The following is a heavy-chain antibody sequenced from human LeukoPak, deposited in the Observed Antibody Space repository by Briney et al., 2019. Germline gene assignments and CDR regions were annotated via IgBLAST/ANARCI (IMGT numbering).Heavy chain of an antibody. Sequence: SETLSFTCTVSGGSISSYYWSWIRQPPGKGLEWIGYIYYSGSTNYNPSLKSRVTISVDTSKNQFSLKLSSVTAADTAVYYCARAGMVSGSYPYYFDYWGQGTLVTVSS. V-gene: IGHV4-59*01. CDR1: GGSISSYY. D-gene: IGHD1-26*01. CDR3: ARAGMVSGSYPYYFDY. CDR2: IYYSGST. J-gene: IGHJ4*02.